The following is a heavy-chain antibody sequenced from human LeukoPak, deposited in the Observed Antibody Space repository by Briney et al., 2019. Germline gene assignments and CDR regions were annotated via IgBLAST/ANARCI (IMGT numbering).Heavy chain of an antibody. J-gene: IGHJ4*02. Sequence: PGGSLRLSCAASGFTFISYWMSWVRQAPGKGLEWVANISQDGSEKCSVDSVKGRFTISRDNAKNSLYLQMNRLRAEDTAVYFCATEDHYYDSSGRFDYWGQRTLVTVSS. D-gene: IGHD3-22*01. V-gene: IGHV3-7*04. CDR3: ATEDHYYDSSGRFDY. CDR2: ISQDGSEK. CDR1: GFTFISYW.